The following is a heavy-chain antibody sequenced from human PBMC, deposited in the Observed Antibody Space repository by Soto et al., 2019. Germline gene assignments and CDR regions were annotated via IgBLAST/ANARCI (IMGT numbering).Heavy chain of an antibody. CDR2: INPNSGNT. CDR3: ASGITIFGVVPPSRYYYGMDV. D-gene: IGHD3-3*01. J-gene: IGHJ6*02. V-gene: IGHV1-18*01. CDR1: GYTFSSFG. Sequence: ASVKVSCKASGYTFSSFGINWVRQAPGQGLEWMGWINPNSGNTNYPQKLQGRVSMTTDTSTSTAYMELRSLRSDDTAVYYCASGITIFGVVPPSRYYYGMDVWGQGTTVTV.